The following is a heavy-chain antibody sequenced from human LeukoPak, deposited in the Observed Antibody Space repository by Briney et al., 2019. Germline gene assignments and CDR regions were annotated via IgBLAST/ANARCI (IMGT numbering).Heavy chain of an antibody. V-gene: IGHV3-21*01. J-gene: IGHJ4*02. D-gene: IGHD3-22*01. CDR3: ARAYYYDSSGYLVPDY. CDR1: GFTFSSYS. Sequence: GGSLRLSCAASGFTFSSYSMNWVRQAPGKGLEWVSSISSSSSYIYYADSVNGRFTISRDNAKNSLYLQMNSLRAEDTAVYYCARAYYYDSSGYLVPDYWGQGTLVTVSS. CDR2: ISSSSSYI.